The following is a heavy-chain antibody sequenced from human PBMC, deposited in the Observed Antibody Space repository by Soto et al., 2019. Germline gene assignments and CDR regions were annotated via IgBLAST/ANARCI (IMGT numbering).Heavy chain of an antibody. D-gene: IGHD6-13*01. CDR1: GYSFTSYW. V-gene: IGHV5-10-1*01. Sequence: PGESLKISCKGSGYSFTSYWISWVRQMPGKGLEWMGRIDPSDSYTNYSPSFQGHVTISADKSISTAYLQWSSLKDSDTAMYYCASSYAAAGTVSHYYGMDVWGQGTTVTVSS. CDR2: IDPSDSYT. CDR3: ASSYAAAGTVSHYYGMDV. J-gene: IGHJ6*02.